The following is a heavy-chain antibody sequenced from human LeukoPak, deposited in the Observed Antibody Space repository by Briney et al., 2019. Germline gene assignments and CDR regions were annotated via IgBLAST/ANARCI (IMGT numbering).Heavy chain of an antibody. V-gene: IGHV4-34*01. D-gene: IGHD2-2*01. Sequence: SETLSLTCAAYGGSFSGYYWSWVRQAPGKGLEWIGEINHSGSTNYNPSLKSRVTISVDTSKKKFSLKLISVTAADTAVYYCARLGYCSSTSCHGGYYYGMDVWGKGTTVTVSS. CDR3: ARLGYCSSTSCHGGYYYGMDV. CDR1: GGSFSGYY. CDR2: INHSGST. J-gene: IGHJ6*04.